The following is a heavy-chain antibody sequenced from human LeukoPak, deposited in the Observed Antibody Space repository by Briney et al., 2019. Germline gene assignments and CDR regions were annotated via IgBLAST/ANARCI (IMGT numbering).Heavy chain of an antibody. Sequence: GGSLRLSCAASGFTFSDYYMSWVRQAPGKGLEWVGFIRSKAYGGTTEYAASVKGRFTISRDDSKSIAYLQMNSLKTEDTAVYYCTRAQQWLVLGAFDIWGQGTMVTVSS. D-gene: IGHD6-19*01. CDR3: TRAQQWLVLGAFDI. CDR1: GFTFSDYY. V-gene: IGHV3-49*04. J-gene: IGHJ3*02. CDR2: IRSKAYGGTT.